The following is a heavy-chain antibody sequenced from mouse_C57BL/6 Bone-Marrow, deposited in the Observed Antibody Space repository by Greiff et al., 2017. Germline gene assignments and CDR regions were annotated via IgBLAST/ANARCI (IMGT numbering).Heavy chain of an antibody. D-gene: IGHD4-1*01. V-gene: IGHV3-6*01. Sequence: EVKLVESGPGLVKPSQSLSLTCSVTGYSITSGYYWNWIRQFPGNKLEWMGYISYDGSNNYNPSLKNRISIPRDTSKNQFFLKLNSVTTEDTATYYCARGWDVGYFDYWGQGTTLTVSS. CDR3: ARGWDVGYFDY. CDR1: GYSITSGYY. CDR2: ISYDGSN. J-gene: IGHJ2*01.